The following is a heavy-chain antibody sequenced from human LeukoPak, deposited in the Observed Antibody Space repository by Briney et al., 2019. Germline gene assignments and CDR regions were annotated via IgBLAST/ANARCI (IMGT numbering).Heavy chain of an antibody. J-gene: IGHJ4*02. V-gene: IGHV4-38-2*02. CDR3: AKVEEWYYDSTHFAY. CDR2: IYHSGST. Sequence: SETLSLTCTVSGYSISSGYYWGWIRQPPGKGLEWIGSIYHSGSTYYNPSLKSRVTISVDTSKNQFSLKLSSVTAADTAVYYCAKVEEWYYDSTHFAYWGQGTLVTVSS. D-gene: IGHD3-22*01. CDR1: GYSISSGYY.